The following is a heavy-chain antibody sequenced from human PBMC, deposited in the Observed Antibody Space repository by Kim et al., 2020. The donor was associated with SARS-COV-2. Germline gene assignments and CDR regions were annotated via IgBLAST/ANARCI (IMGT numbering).Heavy chain of an antibody. Sequence: SETLSLTCTVSGGSISSGGYYWSWIRQHPGKGLEWIGYIYYSGSTYYNPSLKSRVTISVDTSKNQFSLKLSSVTAADTAVYYCARGGGGYSGYDFDYWGQGTLVTVSS. J-gene: IGHJ4*02. CDR3: ARGGGGYSGYDFDY. V-gene: IGHV4-31*03. CDR2: IYYSGST. D-gene: IGHD5-12*01. CDR1: GGSISSGGYY.